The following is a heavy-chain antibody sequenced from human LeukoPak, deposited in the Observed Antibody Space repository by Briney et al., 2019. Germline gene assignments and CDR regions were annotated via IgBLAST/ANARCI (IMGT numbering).Heavy chain of an antibody. D-gene: IGHD6-19*01. Sequence: AXSWVRXAPGKGLEWVSAISGSGDNTYYADSVKGRFTISRENSRNTLYLQMISLRAEDTAVYYCAKHGFSSGWPQVPSDHWGQGTLVTVSS. CDR3: AKHGFSSGWPQVPSDH. J-gene: IGHJ4*02. CDR2: ISGSGDNT. V-gene: IGHV3-23*01. CDR1: A.